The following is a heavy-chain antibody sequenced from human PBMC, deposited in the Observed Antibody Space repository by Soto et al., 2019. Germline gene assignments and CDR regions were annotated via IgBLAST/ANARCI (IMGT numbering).Heavy chain of an antibody. Sequence: QVQLVQSGAEVKKPGSSVKVSYKASGGTFSSYTISWVRQAPGQGLEWMWRIIPSLGSANYAQKFQGRVTITADKSTSTAYLELSSLRSEDTAVYYCASRGYSDGVDYWGQGTLVTVSS. CDR3: ASRGYSDGVDY. V-gene: IGHV1-69*02. CDR1: GGTFSSYT. J-gene: IGHJ4*02. D-gene: IGHD5-18*01. CDR2: IIPSLGSA.